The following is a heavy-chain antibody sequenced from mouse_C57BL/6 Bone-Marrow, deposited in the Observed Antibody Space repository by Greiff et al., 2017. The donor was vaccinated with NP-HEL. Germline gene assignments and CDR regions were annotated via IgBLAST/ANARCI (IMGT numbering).Heavy chain of an antibody. CDR1: GFSLTSYG. D-gene: IGHD2-2*01. Sequence: VMLVESGPGLVQPSQSLSITCTVSGFSLTSYGVHWVRQSPGKGLEWLGVIWSGGSTDYNAAFISRLSISKDNSKSQVFFKMNSLQADDTAIYYCARNWGLPPYYAMDYWGQGTSVTVSS. V-gene: IGHV2-2*01. J-gene: IGHJ4*01. CDR3: ARNWGLPPYYAMDY. CDR2: IWSGGST.